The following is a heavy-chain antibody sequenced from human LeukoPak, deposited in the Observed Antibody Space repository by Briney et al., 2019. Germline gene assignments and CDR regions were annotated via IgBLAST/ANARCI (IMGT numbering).Heavy chain of an antibody. CDR1: GGSISTHY. CDR2: IYHSGTT. Sequence: SETLSLTCTVSGGSISTHYWSWIRQPPGKGLERIGYIYHSGTTNYNPSLKGRVTISADTSENQFSLRLRSVTAADTAVYYCARGGGYSFTYYFYHPVDVWGQGTTVTVSS. V-gene: IGHV4-59*11. CDR3: ARGGGYSFTYYFYHPVDV. D-gene: IGHD5-18*01. J-gene: IGHJ6*02.